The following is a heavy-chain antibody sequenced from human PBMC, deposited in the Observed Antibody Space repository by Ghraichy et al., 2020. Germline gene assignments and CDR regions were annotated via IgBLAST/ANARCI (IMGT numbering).Heavy chain of an antibody. D-gene: IGHD6-19*01. CDR2: ISSSGSTI. Sequence: LSLTCAASGFTFSDYYMSWIRQAPGKGLEWVSYISSSGSTIYYADSVKGRFTISRDNAKNSLYLQMNSLRAEDTAVYYCARGSPSIAGQWLEETDYWGQGTLVTVSS. J-gene: IGHJ4*02. CDR1: GFTFSDYY. V-gene: IGHV3-11*01. CDR3: ARGSPSIAGQWLEETDY.